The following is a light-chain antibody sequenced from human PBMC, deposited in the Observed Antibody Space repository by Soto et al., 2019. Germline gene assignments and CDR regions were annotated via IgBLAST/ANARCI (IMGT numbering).Light chain of an antibody. Sequence: EIVMTQSPVTLSVSAGERATLSCRASQGVSRNLAWYQQKPGQAPRLLMYGASTRATGIPARFSGSGSETEFTLTINTLQSEDFAVYYCQQYHNWPLTFGGGTKVEIK. J-gene: IGKJ4*01. V-gene: IGKV3-15*01. CDR1: QGVSRN. CDR3: QQYHNWPLT. CDR2: GAS.